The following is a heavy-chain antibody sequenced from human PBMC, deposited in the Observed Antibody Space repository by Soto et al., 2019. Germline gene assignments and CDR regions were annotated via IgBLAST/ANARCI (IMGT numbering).Heavy chain of an antibody. Sequence: PGGSLRLSCAASGFTFSSYGMHWVRQAPGKGLEWVAFISYDGSNKYYADSVKGRFTISRDNSKNTLYLQMNSLRAEDTAAYYCARVVPAAMYYYYGMDVWGQGTTVTVSS. CDR1: GFTFSSYG. CDR3: ARVVPAAMYYYYGMDV. CDR2: ISYDGSNK. V-gene: IGHV3-30*03. D-gene: IGHD2-2*01. J-gene: IGHJ6*02.